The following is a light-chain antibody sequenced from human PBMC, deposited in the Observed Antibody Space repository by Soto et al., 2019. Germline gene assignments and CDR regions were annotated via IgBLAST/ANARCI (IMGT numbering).Light chain of an antibody. CDR1: QSVSDSN. J-gene: IGKJ4*01. Sequence: EIVLTQSPATLSLSPGERATLSCRASQSVSDSNVAWYQQKPGQAPRLLIYDASDRATGIPDRFSGSGSGTDFTFTISGLEPEDFAVYYCQQYGTSPLTFGGGTKVDIK. CDR2: DAS. V-gene: IGKV3-20*01. CDR3: QQYGTSPLT.